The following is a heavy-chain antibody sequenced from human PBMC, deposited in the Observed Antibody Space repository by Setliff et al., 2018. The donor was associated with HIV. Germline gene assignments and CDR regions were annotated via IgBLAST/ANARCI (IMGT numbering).Heavy chain of an antibody. CDR2: IYYGST. D-gene: IGHD2-15*01. V-gene: IGHV4-34*01. CDR3: ARRRCSAASCPDNSWNWLDP. CDR1: GGSFSGHY. J-gene: IGHJ5*02. Sequence: SETLSLTCAVYGGSFSGHYWSWIRQPPGKGLEWIGYIYYGSTHYNPSFEGRVTISVDTSKNQFSLKLRSVTAADTAMYYCARRRCSAASCPDNSWNWLDPWGQGTLVTVSS.